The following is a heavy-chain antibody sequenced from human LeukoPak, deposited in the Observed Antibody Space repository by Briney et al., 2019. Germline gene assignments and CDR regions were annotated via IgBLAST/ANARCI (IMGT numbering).Heavy chain of an antibody. CDR2: IIPILGIA. CDR1: GGTFSSYA. D-gene: IGHD2-2*01. J-gene: IGHJ4*02. CDR3: ARVMTHLLFDY. V-gene: IGHV1-69*04. Sequence: ASVKVSCKASGGTFSSYAISWVRQAPGQGLEWMGRIIPILGIANYAQKFQGRVTITADKSTSTAYMELSSLRSEDTAVYYCARVMTHLLFDYWGQGTLVTVSS.